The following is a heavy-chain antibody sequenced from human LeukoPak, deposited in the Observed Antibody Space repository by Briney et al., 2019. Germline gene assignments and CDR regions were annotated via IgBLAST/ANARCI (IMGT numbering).Heavy chain of an antibody. J-gene: IGHJ4*02. CDR2: IKNKTDGGTT. CDR3: VATIRHGGSDYFDY. V-gene: IGHV3-15*01. CDR1: GFTFSNAW. D-gene: IGHD5-12*01. Sequence: GGSLRLSCAASGFTFSNAWMSWVRQPPGKGLEWVGRIKNKTDGGTTGYAAPAKGRFTISRDDSKNTLYLQMNSLKTEDTAVYYAVATIRHGGSDYFDYWGQGTLVTVSS.